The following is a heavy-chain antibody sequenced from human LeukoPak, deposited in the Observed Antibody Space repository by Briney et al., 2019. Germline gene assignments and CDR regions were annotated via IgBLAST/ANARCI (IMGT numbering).Heavy chain of an antibody. CDR2: INHSGST. J-gene: IGHJ4*02. Sequence: SETLSLTCAVYGGSFSGYYWSWIRQPPGKGLEWIGEINHSGSTNYNPSLKSRVTISVDTSKNQFSLKLSSVTAADTAVYYCARDSSGYHVDYWGQGTLVTVSS. CDR3: ARDSSGYHVDY. V-gene: IGHV4-34*01. D-gene: IGHD3-22*01. CDR1: GGSFSGYY.